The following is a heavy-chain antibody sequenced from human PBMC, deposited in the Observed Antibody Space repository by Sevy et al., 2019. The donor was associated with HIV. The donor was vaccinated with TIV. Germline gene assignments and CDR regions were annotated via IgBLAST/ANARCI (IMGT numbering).Heavy chain of an antibody. CDR3: EKAPSGEWLLSAVDI. CDR2: ISGSGGKT. CDR1: GFTFSTYA. V-gene: IGHV3-23*01. J-gene: IGHJ3*02. D-gene: IGHD3-3*01. Sequence: GGSLRLACAASGFTFSTYAMSWVRQAPGKGLEWVSGISGSGGKTYYADSVKGRLTISRDNSKNTLYLQMNRLRDEDTAVYYCEKAPSGEWLLSAVDIWGQGTMVTVSS.